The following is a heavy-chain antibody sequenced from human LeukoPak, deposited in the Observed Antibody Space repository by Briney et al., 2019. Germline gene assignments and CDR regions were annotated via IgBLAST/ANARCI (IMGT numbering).Heavy chain of an antibody. J-gene: IGHJ4*02. CDR1: GGSVSSNNHY. V-gene: IGHV4-39*07. CDR2: IYYSGST. CDR3: ARVNYATTVTRGTFDY. D-gene: IGHD4-17*01. Sequence: TPSQTLSLTCSVSGGSVSSNNHYWTWIRQPPGKGLEWIGSIYYSGSTYYNPSLKSRVTISVDTSKNQFSLKLSSVTAADTAVYYCARVNYATTVTRGTFDYWGQGTLVTVSS.